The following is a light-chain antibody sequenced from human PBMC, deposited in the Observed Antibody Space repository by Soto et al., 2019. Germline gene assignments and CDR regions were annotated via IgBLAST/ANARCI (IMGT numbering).Light chain of an antibody. CDR3: QQYSSSPLT. Sequence: EIVLTQSPGTLSLSPGETATLSCIASQSVSSSSLAWYQQKPGQAPRLLIYGASSRATGIPDRFSGSGSGTDFTLTISRLEPEDFAVYYCQQYSSSPLTFGGGTKVDIK. CDR2: GAS. V-gene: IGKV3-20*01. J-gene: IGKJ4*01. CDR1: QSVSSSS.